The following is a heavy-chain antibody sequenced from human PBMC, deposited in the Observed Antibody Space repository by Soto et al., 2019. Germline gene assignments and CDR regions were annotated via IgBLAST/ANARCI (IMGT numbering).Heavy chain of an antibody. CDR3: AKDTGLLRFLEWSLYYYYYGMDV. V-gene: IGHV3-30*18. J-gene: IGHJ6*02. D-gene: IGHD3-3*01. CDR1: GFTFSSYG. CDR2: ISYDGSNK. Sequence: GGSLRLSCAASGFTFSSYGMHWVRQAPGKGLEWVAVISYDGSNKYYAYSVKCRFTISRDNSKNTLYLQMNSLRAEDTAVYYCAKDTGLLRFLEWSLYYYYYGMDVWGQGTTVTVSS.